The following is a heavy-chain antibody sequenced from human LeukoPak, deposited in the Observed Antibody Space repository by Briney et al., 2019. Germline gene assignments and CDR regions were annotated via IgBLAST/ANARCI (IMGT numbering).Heavy chain of an antibody. CDR3: ARDGKYSSPTWFDP. J-gene: IGHJ5*02. Sequence: GGSLRLSCAASGFTFSSYEMNWVRQAPGKGLEWVSYISSSGSTIYYADSVKGRFTISRDNSKNTLYLQMNSLRAEDTAVYYCARDGKYSSPTWFDPWGQGTLVTVSS. V-gene: IGHV3-48*03. CDR1: GFTFSSYE. CDR2: ISSSGSTI. D-gene: IGHD6-6*01.